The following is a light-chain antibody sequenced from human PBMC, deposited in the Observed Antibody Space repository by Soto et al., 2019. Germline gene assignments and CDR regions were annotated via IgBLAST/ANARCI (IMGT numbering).Light chain of an antibody. J-gene: IGKJ5*01. V-gene: IGKV1-39*01. CDR1: QSISSD. CDR2: AAS. Sequence: DIQMTQSPFSLSASVADRATITCRTSQSISSDFNWYQQKAGKAPKLLIYAASSLQSGVPSRFSGGGSGTHFTLTISSLQPEDFATYYCQQIYSIPITFGQGTRLEIK. CDR3: QQIYSIPIT.